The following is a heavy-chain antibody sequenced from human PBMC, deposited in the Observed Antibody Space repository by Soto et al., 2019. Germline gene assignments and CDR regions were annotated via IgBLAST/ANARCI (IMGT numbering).Heavy chain of an antibody. CDR2: IWYDGSNK. Sequence: QVQLVESGGGVVQPGRSLRLSCAASGFTFSSYGMHWVRQAPGKGLEWVAVIWYDGSNKYYADSVKGRFTISRDNSKNXLYLKMNSLRAEDTAVYYCARDLRFLEWLYYGMDVWGQGTTVTVSS. CDR3: ARDLRFLEWLYYGMDV. D-gene: IGHD3-3*01. CDR1: GFTFSSYG. J-gene: IGHJ6*02. V-gene: IGHV3-33*01.